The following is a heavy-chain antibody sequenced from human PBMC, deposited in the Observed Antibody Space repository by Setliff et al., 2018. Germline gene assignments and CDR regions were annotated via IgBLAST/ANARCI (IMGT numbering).Heavy chain of an antibody. CDR3: ARRETYYNFWSGYYAY. V-gene: IGHV4-39*07. CDR1: GGSISSSSYY. J-gene: IGHJ4*02. CDR2: IYYSGST. Sequence: PSETLSLTCTVSGGSISSSSYYWGWIRQPPGKGLEWIGSIYYSGSTYYNPSLKSRVTISVDTSKNQFSLKLSSVTAADTAVYYCARRETYYNFWSGYYAYWGQGTQVTAPQ. D-gene: IGHD3-3*01.